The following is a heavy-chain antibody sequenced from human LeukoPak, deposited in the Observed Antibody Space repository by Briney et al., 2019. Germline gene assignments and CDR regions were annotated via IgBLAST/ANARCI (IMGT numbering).Heavy chain of an antibody. CDR1: GYSFTTYW. D-gene: IGHD5-24*01. J-gene: IGHJ4*02. CDR3: ARASRDGYNQNFDY. Sequence: GESLKISCKGSGYSFTTYWIAWVRQMPGKGLEWMGIIYPGGSETRYDPSFQGQVTISADSSTSTAYLQWSSLRASDTAMYYCARASRDGYNQNFDYWGQGTLVTVSS. V-gene: IGHV5-51*01. CDR2: IYPGGSET.